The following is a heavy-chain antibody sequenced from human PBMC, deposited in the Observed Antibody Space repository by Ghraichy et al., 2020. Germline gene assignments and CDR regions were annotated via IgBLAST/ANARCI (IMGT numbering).Heavy chain of an antibody. CDR2: ISGSGGST. CDR3: ARTRWLQFDFDY. J-gene: IGHJ4*02. Sequence: GGSLRLSCAASGFTFSSFAMSWVRQAPGKGLEWVSTISGSGGSTYYADSVKGRFTISRDNSKNTLFLQMNSLRAEDTVIYYCARTRWLQFDFDYWGQGTLVTVSS. CDR1: GFTFSSFA. D-gene: IGHD5-24*01. V-gene: IGHV3-23*01.